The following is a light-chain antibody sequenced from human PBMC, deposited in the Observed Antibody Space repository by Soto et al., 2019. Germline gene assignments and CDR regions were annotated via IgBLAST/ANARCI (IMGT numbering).Light chain of an antibody. CDR2: EVT. CDR3: SSYSSTTTYIL. CDR1: NSDIGTYNY. J-gene: IGLJ7*01. V-gene: IGLV2-14*01. Sequence: QSALTQPASVSGSPGQSITISCPGSNSDIGTYNYVSWYQQHPGKAPKLIIYEVTNRPSEVSDRFSGSKSGNTASLTISGLQSEDEAFYHCSSYSSTTTYILFGGGTQLTVL.